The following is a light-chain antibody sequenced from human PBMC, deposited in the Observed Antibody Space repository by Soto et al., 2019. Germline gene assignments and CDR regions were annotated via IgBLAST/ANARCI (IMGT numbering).Light chain of an antibody. V-gene: IGLV2-23*01. CDR3: CSYAGSSTFYV. CDR1: SSDVGSYNL. J-gene: IGLJ1*01. Sequence: QSALTQPASVSGSPGQSITISCTGTSSDVGSYNLVSWYQQHPGKAPKLMIYEGSKRPSGVSNRFAGSNSGNTPSLTIPGLQAEDEADYYCCSYAGSSTFYVFGTGTKLTVL. CDR2: EGS.